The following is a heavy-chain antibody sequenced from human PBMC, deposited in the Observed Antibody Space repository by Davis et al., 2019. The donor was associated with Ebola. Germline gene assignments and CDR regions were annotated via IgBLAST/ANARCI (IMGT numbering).Heavy chain of an antibody. CDR1: GFTFSSSA. D-gene: IGHD3-10*01. J-gene: IGHJ4*02. CDR2: ISHDGSDK. Sequence: GESLKISCAASGFTFSSSAMHWVRQAPGKGLEWVAVISHDGSDKYYADSVKGRFTISRDNSKNTLYLQMNSLRAEDTALYYCAKHYYGSGSYYGPIFDYWGQGTLVTVSS. CDR3: AKHYYGSGSYYGPIFDY. V-gene: IGHV3-30*18.